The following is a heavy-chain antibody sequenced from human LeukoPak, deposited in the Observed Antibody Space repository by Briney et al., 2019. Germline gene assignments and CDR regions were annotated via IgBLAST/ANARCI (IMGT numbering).Heavy chain of an antibody. V-gene: IGHV3-23*01. CDR2: ITSTGDST. CDR1: GFTFSNYA. J-gene: IGHJ6*02. CDR3: AKVLRYFMDV. D-gene: IGHD3-9*01. Sequence: AGGSLRLSCAASGFTFSNYAMRWVRQAPGKGLEWVSTITSTGDSTYYADSAKGRFTISRDNSKNTLYLQMNSLRAEDTAVYYCAKVLRYFMDVWGQGTTVTVSS.